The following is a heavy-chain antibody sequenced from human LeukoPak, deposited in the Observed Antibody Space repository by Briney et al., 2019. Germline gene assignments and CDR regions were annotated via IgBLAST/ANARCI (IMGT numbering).Heavy chain of an antibody. V-gene: IGHV4-39*01. CDR3: ARPDCSGGSCYSAGFDP. D-gene: IGHD2-15*01. Sequence: SETLSLTCTVSGGSISSSSYYWGWIRQPPGKVLEWIGSIYYSRSTYYNPSLKSRVTISVDTSKNQFSLKLSSVTAADTAVYYCARPDCSGGSCYSAGFDPWGQGTLVTVSS. CDR2: IYYSRST. J-gene: IGHJ5*02. CDR1: GGSISSSSYY.